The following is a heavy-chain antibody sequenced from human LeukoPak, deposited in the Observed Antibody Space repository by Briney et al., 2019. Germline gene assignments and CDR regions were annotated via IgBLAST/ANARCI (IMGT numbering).Heavy chain of an antibody. V-gene: IGHV1-2*02. D-gene: IGHD1-26*01. Sequence: ASVKVSCKASGYTFTGYYMHWVRQAPGQGLEWMGWINPNSGGTNYAQRFQGRVTMTRGTSISTAYMELSRLRSDDTAVYYCATLSGNSWEYYFDYWGQGTLVTVSS. CDR3: ATLSGNSWEYYFDY. J-gene: IGHJ4*02. CDR1: GYTFTGYY. CDR2: INPNSGGT.